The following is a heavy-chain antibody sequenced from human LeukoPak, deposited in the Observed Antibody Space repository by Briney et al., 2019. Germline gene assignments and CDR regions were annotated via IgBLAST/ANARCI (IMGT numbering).Heavy chain of an antibody. D-gene: IGHD3-10*01. CDR2: MNPNSGNI. CDR1: GGTFTSYD. J-gene: IGHJ4*02. Sequence: ASVKVSCKASGGTFTSYDINWVRQATGQGLEWMGWMNPNSGNIGYAQKFQGRVTMTRNTSISTAYMELSSLRSEDTAVYYCARGRGVRGVVISGYWGQGTLVTVSS. CDR3: ARGRGVRGVVISGY. V-gene: IGHV1-8*01.